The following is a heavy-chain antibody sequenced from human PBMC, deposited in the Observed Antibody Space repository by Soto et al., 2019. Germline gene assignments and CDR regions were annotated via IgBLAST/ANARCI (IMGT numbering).Heavy chain of an antibody. J-gene: IGHJ4*02. CDR1: GFTFSDYY. D-gene: IGHD5-12*01. Sequence: LRLSCAASGFTFSDYYMSWIRQAPGKGLEWVSYISSSGSTIYYADSVKGRFTISRDNAKNSLYLQMNSLRAEDTAVYYCARVLDSGYDYPLFDYWGQGTLVTVSS. CDR2: ISSSGSTI. CDR3: ARVLDSGYDYPLFDY. V-gene: IGHV3-11*01.